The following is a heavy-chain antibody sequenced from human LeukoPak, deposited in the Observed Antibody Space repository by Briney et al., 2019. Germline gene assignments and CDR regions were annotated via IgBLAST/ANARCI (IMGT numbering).Heavy chain of an antibody. CDR1: GFTVSSNY. V-gene: IGHV3-11*04. CDR2: ISSSGSTI. CDR3: ARVPDYYYYMDV. Sequence: PGGSLRLSCAASGFTVSSNYMSWIRQAPGKGLEWVSYISSSGSTIYYADSVKGRFTISRDNAKNSLYLQMNSLRAEDTAVYYCARVPDYYYYMDVWGKGTTVTVSS. J-gene: IGHJ6*03.